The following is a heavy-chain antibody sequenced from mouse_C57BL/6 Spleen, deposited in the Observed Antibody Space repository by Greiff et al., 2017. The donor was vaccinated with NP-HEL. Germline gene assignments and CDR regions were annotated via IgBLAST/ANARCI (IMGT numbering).Heavy chain of an antibody. D-gene: IGHD1-1*01. V-gene: IGHV1-42*01. CDR2: INPSTGGT. Sequence: EVQLQQSGPELVKPGASVKISCKASGYSFTGYYMNWVKQSPEKSLEWIGEINPSTGGTTYNQKFKAKATLTVDKSSSTAYMQLKSLTSEDSAVYYCAREANGSSSYYAMDYWGQGTSVTVSS. CDR1: GYSFTGYY. J-gene: IGHJ4*01. CDR3: AREANGSSSYYAMDY.